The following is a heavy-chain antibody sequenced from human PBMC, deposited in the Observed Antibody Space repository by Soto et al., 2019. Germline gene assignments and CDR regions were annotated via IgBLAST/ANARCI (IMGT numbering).Heavy chain of an antibody. CDR1: GGSFTSTNYF. D-gene: IGHD3-22*01. V-gene: IGHV4-39*01. J-gene: IGHJ1*01. CDR2: MYYKGNT. CDR3: ARLQIYDSRADPTPIFQP. Sequence: QLQESGPGLVKPSETLSLTCTVSGGSFTSTNYFWGWIRQPPGKGLEWIGYMYYKGNTFYRPSRTSRVIMSVDTSTRQFSLDLSSVTAADTAMYYCARLQIYDSRADPTPIFQPWGLGAMVTVSS.